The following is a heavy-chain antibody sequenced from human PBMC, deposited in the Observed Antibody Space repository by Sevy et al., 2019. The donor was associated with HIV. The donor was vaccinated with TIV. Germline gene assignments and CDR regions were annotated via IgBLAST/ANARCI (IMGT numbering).Heavy chain of an antibody. V-gene: IGHV3-49*03. CDR1: GFTFGDYA. J-gene: IGHJ4*02. D-gene: IGHD3-9*01. CDR2: IRSKAYGGTT. CDR3: IRHYDILTGYRYFDY. Sequence: GGSLRLSCTASGFTFGDYAMSWFRQAPGKGLEWVGFIRSKAYGGTTEYAASVKGRFTISRDDSKSMAYLQMNSLKTEDTAVYYCIRHYDILTGYRYFDYWGQGTLVTVSS.